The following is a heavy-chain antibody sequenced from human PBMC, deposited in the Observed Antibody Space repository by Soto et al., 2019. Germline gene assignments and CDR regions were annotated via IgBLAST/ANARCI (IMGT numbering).Heavy chain of an antibody. V-gene: IGHV4-59*01. D-gene: IGHD4-17*01. CDR3: ERDTVLTGMFDF. CDR1: GGSSGSYH. CDR2: VYYTGTT. Sequence: SETLSLTCTVSGGSSGSYHWSWVRQPPGKGLEWIASVYYTGTTNYNPSLGSRVTISIDAPGNRFSMEITSVTAADTAIYYCERDTVLTGMFDFWGQGTLVTVSS. J-gene: IGHJ4*02.